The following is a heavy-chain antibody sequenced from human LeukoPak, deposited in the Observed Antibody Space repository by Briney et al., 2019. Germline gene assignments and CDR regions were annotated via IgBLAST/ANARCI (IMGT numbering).Heavy chain of an antibody. Sequence: PSETLSLTCTVSGGSISSSSYYWDWIRQPPGKGPEWIGEINHSGSTNYNPSLKSRVTISVDTSKNQFSLKLSSVTAADTAVYYCARGYPLTSSSTPWFDPWGQGTLVTVSS. J-gene: IGHJ5*02. CDR2: INHSGST. CDR3: ARGYPLTSSSTPWFDP. D-gene: IGHD6-6*01. V-gene: IGHV4-39*07. CDR1: GGSISSSSYY.